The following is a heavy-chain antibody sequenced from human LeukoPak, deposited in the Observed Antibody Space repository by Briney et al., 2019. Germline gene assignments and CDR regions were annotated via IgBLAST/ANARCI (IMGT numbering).Heavy chain of an antibody. CDR3: ARTRAMVRGVIFRWFDP. Sequence: ASVKVSCKASGYTFISYDINWVRQATGQGLEWMGWMNPNSGNTGYAQKFQGRVTMTRNTSISTAYMELSSLRSEDTAVYYCARTRAMVRGVIFRWFDPWGQGTLVTVSS. J-gene: IGHJ5*02. CDR2: MNPNSGNT. CDR1: GYTFISYD. V-gene: IGHV1-8*01. D-gene: IGHD3-10*01.